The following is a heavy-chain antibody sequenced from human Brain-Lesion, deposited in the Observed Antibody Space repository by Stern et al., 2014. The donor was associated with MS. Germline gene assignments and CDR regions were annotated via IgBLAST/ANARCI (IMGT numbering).Heavy chain of an antibody. CDR3: ARGRVVPGFQYYATDV. V-gene: IGHV4-61*02. Sequence: QLVQSGPGLVKPSQTLSLSCTVSGGSISSGGYYWSWIRQPAGKGLEWIGRIFNSGSTSYNPSLKSRGPISIDTSKNQFPLRLNSMTAADTAVYYCARGRVVPGFQYYATDVWGQGTTVIVSS. D-gene: IGHD2-2*01. CDR1: GGSISSGGYY. J-gene: IGHJ6*02. CDR2: IFNSGST.